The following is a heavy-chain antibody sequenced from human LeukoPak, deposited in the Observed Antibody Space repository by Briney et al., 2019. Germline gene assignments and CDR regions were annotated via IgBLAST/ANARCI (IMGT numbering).Heavy chain of an antibody. CDR3: ARPHEQINYDFWSGYYQYDAFDI. CDR2: IYPGDSDT. Sequence: GESLKISCKGSGYSFTSYWIGWVRQMPGKGLEWMGIIYPGDSDTRYSPSFQGQVTISADKSISTAYLQWSSLKASDTAMYYCARPHEQINYDFWSGYYQYDAFDIWGQGTMVTVSS. V-gene: IGHV5-51*01. J-gene: IGHJ3*02. CDR1: GYSFTSYW. D-gene: IGHD3-3*01.